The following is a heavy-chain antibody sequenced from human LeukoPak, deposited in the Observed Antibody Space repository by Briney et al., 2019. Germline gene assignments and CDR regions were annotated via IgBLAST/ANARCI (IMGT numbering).Heavy chain of an antibody. J-gene: IGHJ4*02. D-gene: IGHD6-19*01. CDR2: IYNTGST. CDR1: GGSISSYY. Sequence: PSETLSLTCTVSGGSISSYYWSWVRQPAGKGLEWIGRIYNTGSTNYTPSLKSRVTISVDKSKNQFSLKLSSVTAEDTAVYYCARGGWYFDDWGQGTLVTVSS. CDR3: ARGGWYFDD. V-gene: IGHV4-4*07.